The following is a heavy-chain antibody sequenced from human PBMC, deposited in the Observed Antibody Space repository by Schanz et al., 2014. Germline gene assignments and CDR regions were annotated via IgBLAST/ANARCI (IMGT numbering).Heavy chain of an antibody. V-gene: IGHV3-23*04. D-gene: IGHD3-22*01. CDR2: ISGSGGSA. CDR1: GFTVSNNY. CDR3: AKDSNYDGSGYNDAFDI. J-gene: IGHJ3*02. Sequence: EVQLGESGGGLVQPGGSLRLSCAASGFTVSNNYMSWVRQSPGKGLDWVSAISGSGGSAYYADSVKGRFTISRDNSKNTLYLQMNSLRAEDTAVYYCAKDSNYDGSGYNDAFDIWGQGTMVTVSS.